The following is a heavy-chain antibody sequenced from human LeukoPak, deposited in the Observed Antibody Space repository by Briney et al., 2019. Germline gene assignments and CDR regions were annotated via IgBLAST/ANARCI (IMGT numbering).Heavy chain of an antibody. CDR1: GYTSTFDY. D-gene: IGHD2-2*01. Sequence: ASVTLSCKSSGYTSTFDYFFWVRQAPGQGLEWMGWINPISGDTNYAQRLRGRVTMTRDTSTSTAYMDLSRLRSDDTAVYYCARLRVRDQGGPVVVPAAIVYYYHGMDVWGQGTTVTVS. CDR2: INPISGDT. V-gene: IGHV1-2*02. J-gene: IGHJ6*02. CDR3: ARLRVRDQGGPVVVPAAIVYYYHGMDV.